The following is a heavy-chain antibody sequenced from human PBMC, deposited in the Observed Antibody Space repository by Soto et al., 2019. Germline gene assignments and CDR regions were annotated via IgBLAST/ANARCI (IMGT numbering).Heavy chain of an antibody. CDR1: GGSISSGGYY. Sequence: QVQLQESGPGLVKPSQTLSLTCTVSGGSISSGGYYWSWVRQHPGKGLEWIGSIYYNGSTYYKPSLKSRVTISVDTYKNQSSLKLSSVTAADTAVYYCARGFPGIATRTTLRGFDYWGQEPWSPSPQ. CDR3: ARGFPGIATRTTLRGFDY. D-gene: IGHD6-13*01. V-gene: IGHV4-31*03. CDR2: IYYNGST. J-gene: IGHJ4*01.